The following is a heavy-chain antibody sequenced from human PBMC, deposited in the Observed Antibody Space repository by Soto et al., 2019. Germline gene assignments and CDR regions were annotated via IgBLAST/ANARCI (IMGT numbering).Heavy chain of an antibody. V-gene: IGHV5-51*01. D-gene: IGHD6-6*01. CDR3: ARQYSSSSGYYYGVDV. Sequence: GESLKISCKASGYRFTSYWIGWVRQMPGKGLEWMGIIYPGDSETRYSPSFQGQVTISADKSISTAYLQWSSLKASDTAMYYCARQYSSSSGYYYGVDVWGQGTTVTV. CDR2: IYPGDSET. CDR1: GYRFTSYW. J-gene: IGHJ6*02.